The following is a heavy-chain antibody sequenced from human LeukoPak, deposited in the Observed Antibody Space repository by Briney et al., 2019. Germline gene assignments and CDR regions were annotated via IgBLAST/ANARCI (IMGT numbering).Heavy chain of an antibody. CDR1: GFTFSSYA. Sequence: PGGSLRLSCAASGFTFSSYAMSWVRQAPGKGLEWVSAISGSGGSTYYADSVKGRLTISRDNSKNTLYLQMNSLRAEDTAVYYCARAEESSSSWYEYFQHWGQGTLVTVSS. CDR3: ARAEESSSSWYEYFQH. J-gene: IGHJ1*01. V-gene: IGHV3-23*01. CDR2: ISGSGGST. D-gene: IGHD6-13*01.